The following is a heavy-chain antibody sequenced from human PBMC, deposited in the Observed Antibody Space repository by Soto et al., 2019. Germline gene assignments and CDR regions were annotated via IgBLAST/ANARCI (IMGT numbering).Heavy chain of an antibody. Sequence: ASVKVSCKASGYTFTSYDINWVRQATGQGLEWMGWMNPNSGNTGYAQKFQGRVTMTRNTSISTAYMELSSLRSEDTAVYYCARGGYSSSYYYYYGMDGWGQGTTVTVSS. D-gene: IGHD6-19*01. CDR1: GYTFTSYD. CDR3: ARGGYSSSYYYYYGMDG. CDR2: MNPNSGNT. J-gene: IGHJ6*02. V-gene: IGHV1-8*01.